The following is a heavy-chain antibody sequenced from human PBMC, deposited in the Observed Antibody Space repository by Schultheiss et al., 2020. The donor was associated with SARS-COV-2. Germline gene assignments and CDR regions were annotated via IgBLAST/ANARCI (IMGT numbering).Heavy chain of an antibody. CDR3: ARGYSGSYPFFDY. D-gene: IGHD1-26*01. Sequence: ASVKVSCKASGGTFSSYAISWVRQAPGQGLEWMGWINPNSGGTNYAQKFQGWVTLTRDTSISTAYMELSRLRSDDTAVYYCARGYSGSYPFFDYWGQGTLVTVSS. CDR1: GGTFSSYA. J-gene: IGHJ4*02. V-gene: IGHV1-2*04. CDR2: INPNSGGT.